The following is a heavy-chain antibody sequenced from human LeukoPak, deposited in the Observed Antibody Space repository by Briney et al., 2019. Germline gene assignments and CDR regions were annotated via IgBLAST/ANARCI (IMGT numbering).Heavy chain of an antibody. V-gene: IGHV4-61*02. CDR3: ARTLPPPLYYYYMDV. CDR1: GGSISSSSYY. J-gene: IGHJ6*03. Sequence: SETLSLTCTVSGGSISSSSYYWSWIRQPAGKGLEWIGRIYTSGSTNYNPSLKSRVTMSVDTSKNQFSLKLSSVTAADTAVYYCARTLPPPLYYYYMDVWGKGTTVTVSS. CDR2: IYTSGST.